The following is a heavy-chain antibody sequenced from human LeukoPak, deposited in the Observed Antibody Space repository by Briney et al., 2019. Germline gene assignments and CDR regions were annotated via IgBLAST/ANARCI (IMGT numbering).Heavy chain of an antibody. CDR3: ARDRHYYGSGALGWFDP. V-gene: IGHV1-18*01. Sequence: ASVKVSCKASGYTFTSYCISWVRQAPGQGLEWMGWISAYNGNTNYAQKLQGRVTMTTDTSTSTASMELRSLRSDDTAVYYCARDRHYYGSGALGWFDPWGQGTLVTVSS. J-gene: IGHJ5*02. CDR2: ISAYNGNT. CDR1: GYTFTSYC. D-gene: IGHD3-10*01.